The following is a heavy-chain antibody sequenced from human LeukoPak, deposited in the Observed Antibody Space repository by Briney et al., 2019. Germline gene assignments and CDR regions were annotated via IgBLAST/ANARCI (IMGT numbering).Heavy chain of an antibody. CDR3: ARTGLRGSYYYYYYMDV. J-gene: IGHJ6*03. CDR1: GESFSGYY. D-gene: IGHD2-15*01. V-gene: IGHV4-34*01. Sequence: SETLSLTCAVYGESFSGYYWSWIRQPPGKGLEWIWGINHSGSTNYKPSLKSRFTKSVDTFKDHSSQKQSSVTPADTAVYYCARTGLRGSYYYYYYMDVWGKGTTVTVSS. CDR2: INHSGST.